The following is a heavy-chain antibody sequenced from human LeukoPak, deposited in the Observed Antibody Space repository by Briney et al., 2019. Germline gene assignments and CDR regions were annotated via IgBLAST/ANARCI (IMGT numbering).Heavy chain of an antibody. CDR1: GFTFSDYY. CDR2: ISSSGSTI. Sequence: GGSLRLSCAASGFTFSDYYMSWIRQAPGKGLEWVSYISSSGSTIYYADSVKGRCTISRDNAKNSLYLQMNSLRAEDTAVYYCARDLGNIVATIPSSFDYWGQGTLVTVSS. D-gene: IGHD5-12*01. CDR3: ARDLGNIVATIPSSFDY. J-gene: IGHJ4*02. V-gene: IGHV3-11*01.